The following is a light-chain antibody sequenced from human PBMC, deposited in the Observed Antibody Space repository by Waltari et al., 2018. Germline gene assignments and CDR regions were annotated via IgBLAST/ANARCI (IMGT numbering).Light chain of an antibody. CDR2: WAS. CDR3: QQYYSSLWT. CDR1: QSVLNSFNNKNY. J-gene: IGKJ1*01. Sequence: EIVMTQSPDSLAVSLGERATINCKSSQSVLNSFNNKNYLAWYQQRPGQAPKLLLYWASTRESGVPDRFSGSGSGTDFTLTISSLQAEDVAVYYCQQYYSSLWTFGQGTKVEVK. V-gene: IGKV4-1*01.